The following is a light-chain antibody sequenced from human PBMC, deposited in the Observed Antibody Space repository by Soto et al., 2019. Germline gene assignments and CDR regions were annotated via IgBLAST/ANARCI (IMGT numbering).Light chain of an antibody. V-gene: IGKV1-33*01. Sequence: DIQMTQSPSSLSASVGDRVTITCQASQDIRHYLNWYQQKPGKAPKLLTFDASNLETGVPSRFSGSRSGTEFTLSITSLQPEDIATYYCQQYHDFPYTFGQGTKLEIK. CDR1: QDIRHY. J-gene: IGKJ2*01. CDR2: DAS. CDR3: QQYHDFPYT.